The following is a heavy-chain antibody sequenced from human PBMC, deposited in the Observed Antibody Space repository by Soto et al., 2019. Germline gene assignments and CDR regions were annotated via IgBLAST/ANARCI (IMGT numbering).Heavy chain of an antibody. CDR2: ISAYNGNT. V-gene: IGHV1-18*01. D-gene: IGHD2-2*01. CDR1: GYTFTSYG. J-gene: IGHJ3*02. CDR3: ARDAELWEAGNVVVVPAAPAFDI. Sequence: ASVKVSCKASGYTFTSYGISWVRQAPGQGLEWMGWISAYNGNTNYAQKLQGRVTMTTDTSTSTAYMELRSLRSDDTAVYYCARDAELWEAGNVVVVPAAPAFDIWGQGTMVTVSS.